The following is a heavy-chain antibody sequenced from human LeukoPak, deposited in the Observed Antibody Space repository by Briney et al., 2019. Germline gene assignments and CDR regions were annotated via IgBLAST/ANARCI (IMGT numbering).Heavy chain of an antibody. J-gene: IGHJ5*02. V-gene: IGHV3-64*02. CDR3: ARGTTVTTRWFDP. D-gene: IGHD4-17*01. CDR2: ISSNGGST. CDR1: GFSFSSYA. Sequence: VQPGGSLRLSCAASGFSFSSYAMRWVRPAPGKGLEYVSAISSNGGSTYYADSVKGRFTISRDNSKNTLYLQVGSLRAEDMAVYYCARGTTVTTRWFDPWGQGTLVTVSS.